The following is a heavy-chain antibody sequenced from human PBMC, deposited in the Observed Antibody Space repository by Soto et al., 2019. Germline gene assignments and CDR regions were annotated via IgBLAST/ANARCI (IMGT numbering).Heavy chain of an antibody. D-gene: IGHD6-19*01. CDR2: IYWDDDK. J-gene: IGHJ4*02. V-gene: IGHV2-5*02. CDR1: GFSLSSTRMA. Sequence: QITLKESGPTLVKPTQTLTLTCTISGFSLSSTRMAVGWIRQPPGKALEWLALIYWDDDKSYSPFLKSRLTITKDTSKNQVVLTISNMDPVDTARYYCAHIVVAGLGYYFDYWGQGTLVTVSS. CDR3: AHIVVAGLGYYFDY.